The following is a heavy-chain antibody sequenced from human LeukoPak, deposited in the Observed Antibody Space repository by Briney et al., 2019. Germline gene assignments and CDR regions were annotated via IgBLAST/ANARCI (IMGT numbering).Heavy chain of an antibody. Sequence: ASVKVSCKASGYTFTGYDINWVRQATGQGLEWMGWMNPNSGNTGYAQKFQGRVTMTRNTSISTAYMELSSLRSEDTAVYYCARARRIAAAGTMFYWGQGTLVTVSS. V-gene: IGHV1-8*01. CDR2: MNPNSGNT. CDR3: ARARRIAAAGTMFY. J-gene: IGHJ4*02. CDR1: GYTFTGYD. D-gene: IGHD6-13*01.